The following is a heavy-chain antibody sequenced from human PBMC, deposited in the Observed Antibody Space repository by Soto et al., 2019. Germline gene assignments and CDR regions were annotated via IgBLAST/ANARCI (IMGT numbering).Heavy chain of an antibody. CDR1: GFTFSNYW. V-gene: IGHV3-7*01. Sequence: EVQLVESGGGLVQPGGSLRLSCVASGFTFSNYWMSWVRQAPGKGLEWVANMKKDGSQKYYVDSVKGRFTISRDNARNSLYLQMNSLRVEDTAVYYCARDWFDAWCQGTLVTVSS. J-gene: IGHJ5*02. CDR2: MKKDGSQK. CDR3: ARDWFDA.